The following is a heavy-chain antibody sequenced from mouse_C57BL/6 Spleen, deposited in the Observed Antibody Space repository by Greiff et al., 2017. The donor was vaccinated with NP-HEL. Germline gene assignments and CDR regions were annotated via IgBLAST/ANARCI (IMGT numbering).Heavy chain of an antibody. D-gene: IGHD1-1*01. CDR3: ERLSYWAWFAY. Sequence: EVMLVESGGGLVQPGESLKLSCASNEYEFPSHDMSWVRKTPEKRLELVAAINSDGGSTYYPDTMERRFIISRDNTKKTLYLQMRSLRSEDEAVYYCERLSYWAWFAYGGQGTLVTVSA. V-gene: IGHV5-2*01. J-gene: IGHJ3*01. CDR1: EYEFPSHD. CDR2: INSDGGST.